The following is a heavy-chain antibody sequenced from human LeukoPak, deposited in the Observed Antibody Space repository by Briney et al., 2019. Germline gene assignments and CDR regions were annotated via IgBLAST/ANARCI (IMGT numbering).Heavy chain of an antibody. CDR3: AHSMVRGVIIFFEY. CDR2: IYWDDGM. Sequence: SGPSVVNPTQTLTLTCTFSAFSLSTSGVGLGSIRQPPGNALDWLALIYWDDGMRYSPYLESMNAITKDTSKNQVVLTMTNMDPVDTATYYCAHSMVRGVIIFFEYWGQGTLVPVS. CDR1: AFSLSTSGVG. J-gene: IGHJ4*02. D-gene: IGHD3-10*01. V-gene: IGHV2-5*02.